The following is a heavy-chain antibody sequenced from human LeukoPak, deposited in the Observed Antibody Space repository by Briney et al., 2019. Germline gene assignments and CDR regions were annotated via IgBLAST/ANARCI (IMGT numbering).Heavy chain of an antibody. V-gene: IGHV1-18*01. J-gene: IGHJ6*02. CDR1: GYTFTSYG. CDR2: ISAYNGNT. CDR3: ARVYDFWSGYQYYYYGMDV. Sequence: ASVKVSCKASGYTFTSYGISWVRQAPGQGLEWMGWISAYNGNTNYAQKLQGRVTMTTDTSTSTAYMELSSLRSEDTAVYYCARVYDFWSGYQYYYYGMDVWGQGTTVTVSS. D-gene: IGHD3-3*01.